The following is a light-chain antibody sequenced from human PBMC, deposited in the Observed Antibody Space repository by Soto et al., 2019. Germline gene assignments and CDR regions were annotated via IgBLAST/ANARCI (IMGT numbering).Light chain of an antibody. CDR1: QSISSW. J-gene: IGKJ1*01. V-gene: IGKV1-5*01. CDR3: QQYKSYHKWT. Sequence: DIQMTQSPSTLSASVGDRVTITCRASQSISSWLAWYQQKPGKAPKLLIYDASSLESGVPSRFSGSGSGTEFTLTISSLQLDDFASYYCQQYKSYHKWTFGQGTKVEIK. CDR2: DAS.